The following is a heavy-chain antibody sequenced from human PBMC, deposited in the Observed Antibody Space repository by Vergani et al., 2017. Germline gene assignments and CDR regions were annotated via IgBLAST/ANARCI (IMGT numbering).Heavy chain of an antibody. CDR3: ARPPYSGSYWYWFDP. J-gene: IGHJ5*02. D-gene: IGHD1-26*01. Sequence: QVQLVQSGAEVKKPGSSVKVSCKASGGTFSSYAISWVRQAPGQGLEWMGGIIPIFGTANYAQKFQGRVKITADESTSTAYMELSSLGAEDTAVYYCARPPYSGSYWYWFDPWGQGTLVTVSS. CDR2: IIPIFGTA. V-gene: IGHV1-69*01. CDR1: GGTFSSYA.